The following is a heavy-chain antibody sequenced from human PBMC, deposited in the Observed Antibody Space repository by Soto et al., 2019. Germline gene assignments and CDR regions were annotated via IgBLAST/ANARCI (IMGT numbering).Heavy chain of an antibody. CDR1: GYSFTDYY. CDR3: ARDCDATSCYGMDA. V-gene: IGHV1-2*02. J-gene: IGHJ6*02. D-gene: IGHD2-15*01. CDR2: INPKSGGT. Sequence: ASVKVSCKASGYSFTDYYIHWVRRAPGQGLEWMGWINPKSGGTNYAQKFQDGITLTRDRSISTAYMELTRLRSDDTAVYFCARDCDATSCYGMDAGGQGTTVTVSS.